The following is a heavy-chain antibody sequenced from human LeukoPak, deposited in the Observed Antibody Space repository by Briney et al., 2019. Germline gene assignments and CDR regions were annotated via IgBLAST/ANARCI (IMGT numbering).Heavy chain of an antibody. J-gene: IGHJ5*02. CDR1: GYTFTSYA. CDR2: INTNTGNP. D-gene: IGHD6-19*01. CDR3: ARAPPIAVAQKGWFDP. Sequence: ASVKVSCKASGYTFTSYAMNWVRQAPGQGLEWMGWINTNTGNPTYAQGFTGRFVFSLDTSVSTAYLQISSLKAEDTAVYYCARAPPIAVAQKGWFDPWGQGTLVTVSS. V-gene: IGHV7-4-1*02.